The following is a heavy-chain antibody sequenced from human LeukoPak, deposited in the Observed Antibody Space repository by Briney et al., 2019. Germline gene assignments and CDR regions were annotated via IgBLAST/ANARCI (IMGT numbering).Heavy chain of an antibody. J-gene: IGHJ4*02. Sequence: GGSLRLSCTASGFTFGDFAMNWVRQAPGKGLEWVGFIRSKAYRGTTEYAASVKGRFTISRDDSKNIAYLQMNSLETEDTAVYCCTRSFRNISPYYYFDYWGQGTLVTVSS. V-gene: IGHV3-49*04. CDR2: IRSKAYRGTT. D-gene: IGHD2/OR15-2a*01. CDR3: TRSFRNISPYYYFDY. CDR1: GFTFGDFA.